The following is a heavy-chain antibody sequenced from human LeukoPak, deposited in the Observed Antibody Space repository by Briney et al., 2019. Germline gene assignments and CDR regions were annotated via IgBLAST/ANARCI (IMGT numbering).Heavy chain of an antibody. CDR3: ATTGGYGSGSYPYYFDY. CDR1: GYTLTELS. CDR2: FDPEDGET. D-gene: IGHD3-10*01. V-gene: IGHV1-24*01. Sequence: ASVKVSCKVSGYTLTELSMHWVRQAPGKGLEWMGGFDPEDGETIYAQKFQGRVTMTEDTSTDTAYMELSSLRSEDTAVYYCATTGGYGSGSYPYYFDYWGREPWSPSPQ. J-gene: IGHJ4*02.